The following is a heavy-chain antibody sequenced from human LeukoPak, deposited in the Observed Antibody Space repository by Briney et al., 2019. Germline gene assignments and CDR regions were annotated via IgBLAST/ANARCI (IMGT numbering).Heavy chain of an antibody. V-gene: IGHV3-66*01. CDR2: IYSGGST. CDR1: GFTVSSNY. Sequence: GGSLRLSRAASGFTVSSNYMSWVRQAPGKGLEWVSVIYSGGSTYYADSVKGRFTISRDNSKNTLYLQMNSQRAEDTAVYYCARTRGDTYYFDYWGQGTLVTVSS. J-gene: IGHJ4*02. CDR3: ARTRGDTYYFDY. D-gene: IGHD3-16*01.